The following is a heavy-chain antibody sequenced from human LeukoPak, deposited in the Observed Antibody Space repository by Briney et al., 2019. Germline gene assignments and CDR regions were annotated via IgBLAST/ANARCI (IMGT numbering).Heavy chain of an antibody. Sequence: SETLSLTCTVSGGSISSYYWSWIRQPAGKGLEWIGGIYTSGSTNYNPSLKSRVTMSVDTSKNQFSLKLSSVTAADTAVYYCARYSEQWLNYYYGMDVWGQGTTVTFSS. CDR1: GGSISSYY. J-gene: IGHJ6*02. D-gene: IGHD6-19*01. CDR3: ARYSEQWLNYYYGMDV. CDR2: IYTSGST. V-gene: IGHV4-4*07.